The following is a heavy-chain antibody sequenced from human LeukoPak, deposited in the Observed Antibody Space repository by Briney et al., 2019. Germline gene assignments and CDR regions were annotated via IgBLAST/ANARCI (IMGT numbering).Heavy chain of an antibody. D-gene: IGHD2-15*01. CDR2: ISGSGGST. J-gene: IGHJ4*02. CDR3: AKNSGGTCYSHLDY. Sequence: GGSLRLSCAASGFTFSSYGMTWVRQAPGKGLEWVSGISGSGGSTYYEDSVKGRFTISRDNSKNTLYLQMNSLRAEDTAVYYCAKNSGGTCYSHLDYWGQGTLITVSS. V-gene: IGHV3-23*01. CDR1: GFTFSSYG.